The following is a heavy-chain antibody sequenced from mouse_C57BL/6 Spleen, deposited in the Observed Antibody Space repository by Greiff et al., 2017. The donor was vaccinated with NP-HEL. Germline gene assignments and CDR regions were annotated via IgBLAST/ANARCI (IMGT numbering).Heavy chain of an antibody. CDR3: ARDRDSWFAY. V-gene: IGHV5-17*01. CDR2: ISSGSSTI. J-gene: IGHJ3*01. Sequence: EVMLVESGGGLVKPGGSLKLSCAASGFTFSDYGMHWVRQAPEKGLEWVAYISSGSSTIYYADTVKGRFTISRDNAKNTLFLQMTSLRSEDTAMYYCARDRDSWFAYWGQGTLVTVSA. CDR1: GFTFSDYG. D-gene: IGHD3-3*01.